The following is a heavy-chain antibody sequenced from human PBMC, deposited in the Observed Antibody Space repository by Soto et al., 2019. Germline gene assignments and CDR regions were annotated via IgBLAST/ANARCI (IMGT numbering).Heavy chain of an antibody. J-gene: IGHJ4*02. D-gene: IGHD3-9*01. CDR3: ARSAYYDILTGYPHFDY. V-gene: IGHV3-11*01. CDR2: ISSSGSTI. Sequence: PGGSLRLSCAASGFTFSDYYMSWIRQAPGKGLEWVSYISSSGSTIYYADSVKGRFTISRDNAKNSLYLQMNSLRAEDTAVYYCARSAYYDILTGYPHFDYWGQGTLVTVSS. CDR1: GFTFSDYY.